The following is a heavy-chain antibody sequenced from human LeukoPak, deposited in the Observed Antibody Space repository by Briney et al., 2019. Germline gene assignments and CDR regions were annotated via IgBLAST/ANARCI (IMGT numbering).Heavy chain of an antibody. V-gene: IGHV4-34*01. CDR3: ARPAGGMHTG. CDR1: GGSFSGYY. D-gene: IGHD2-8*01. J-gene: IGHJ4*02. CDR2: INHSGST. Sequence: SETLSLTCAVYGGSFSGYYWSWIRQPPGKGLEWIGEINHSGSTNYNPSLKSRVTISVDTSKNQFSLKLSSVTAADTAVYYCARPAGGMHTGWGQGTLVTVSS.